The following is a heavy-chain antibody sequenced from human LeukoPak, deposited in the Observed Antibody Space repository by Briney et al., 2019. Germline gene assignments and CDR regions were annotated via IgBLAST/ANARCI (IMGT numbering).Heavy chain of an antibody. CDR3: ARDVWSGPYNWFDP. Sequence: ASVKVSCKVSGYTLTELSMHWVRQAPGKGLEWMGGFDPEDGETIYAQKFQGRVTMTEDTSTDTAYMELSSLRSEDTAVYYCARDVWSGPYNWFDPWGQGTLVTVSS. D-gene: IGHD3-3*01. CDR2: FDPEDGET. V-gene: IGHV1-24*01. J-gene: IGHJ5*02. CDR1: GYTLTELS.